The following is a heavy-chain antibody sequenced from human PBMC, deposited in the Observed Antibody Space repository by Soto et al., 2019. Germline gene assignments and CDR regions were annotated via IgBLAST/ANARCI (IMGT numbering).Heavy chain of an antibody. D-gene: IGHD2-2*01. V-gene: IGHV4-61*01. J-gene: IGHJ6*03. CDR3: AGSISCYGSSCSYYYMDV. CDR2: IYYSGST. Sequence: SETLSLTCTVSGGSVSSGSYYWSWIRQPPGKGLEWIGYIYYSGSTNYNPSLKSRVTISVDTSKNQFSLKLSSVTAADTAVYYRAGSISCYGSSCSYYYMDVWGKGTTVTVSS. CDR1: GGSVSSGSYY.